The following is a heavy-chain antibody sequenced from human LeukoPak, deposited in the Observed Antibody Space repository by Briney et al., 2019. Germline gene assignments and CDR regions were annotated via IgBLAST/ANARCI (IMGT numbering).Heavy chain of an antibody. CDR3: ARERDSGSYYTGY. D-gene: IGHD1-26*01. CDR2: ISSSSSYI. J-gene: IGHJ4*02. CDR1: GGSFSGYY. Sequence: ETLSLTCAVYGGSFSGYYWSWIRQAPGKGLEWVSSISSSSSYIYYADSVKGRFTISRDNAKNSLYLQMNSLRAEDTAVYYCARERDSGSYYTGYWGQGTLVTVSS. V-gene: IGHV3-21*01.